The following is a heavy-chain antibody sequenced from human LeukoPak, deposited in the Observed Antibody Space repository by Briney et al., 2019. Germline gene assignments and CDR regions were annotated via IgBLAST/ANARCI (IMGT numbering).Heavy chain of an antibody. D-gene: IGHD4-17*01. CDR1: GGSFSGYY. V-gene: IGHV4-34*01. J-gene: IGHJ5*02. CDR3: ASPNPNYDYGERWFDP. CDR2: INHSGST. Sequence: SETLSLTCAVYGGSFSGYYWSWIRQPPGKGLDWIGEINHSGSTNYNPSLKSRVTISVDTSKNQFSLKLSSVTAADTAVYYCASPNPNYDYGERWFDPWGQGTLVTVSS.